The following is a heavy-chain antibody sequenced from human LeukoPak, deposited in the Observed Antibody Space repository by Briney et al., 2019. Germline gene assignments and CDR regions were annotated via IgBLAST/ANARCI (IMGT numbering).Heavy chain of an antibody. CDR2: IYTSGST. D-gene: IGHD3-16*01. Sequence: SQTLSLTCTVSGGSISSGSYYWGWIRQPAGKGLEWIGRIYTSGSTNYNPSLKSRVTISVDTSKNQFSLKLSSVTAADTAVYYCARALGGTRGAFDIWGQGTMVTVSS. V-gene: IGHV4-61*02. CDR1: GGSISSGSYY. CDR3: ARALGGTRGAFDI. J-gene: IGHJ3*02.